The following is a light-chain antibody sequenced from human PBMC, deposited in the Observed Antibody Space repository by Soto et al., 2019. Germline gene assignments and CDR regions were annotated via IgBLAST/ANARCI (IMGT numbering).Light chain of an antibody. CDR2: GNH. Sequence: VLTQPPSLSVSPGQTVIISFSGSSSNIGAPYDVNWYRQLPGTVPKLLIYGNHNRPSGVPDRFSGSKSGTSASLAITGLQAEDEADYYCQSYDSSLSGYVFGTGTKVTVL. V-gene: IGLV1-40*01. CDR3: QSYDSSLSGYV. CDR1: SSNIGAPYD. J-gene: IGLJ1*01.